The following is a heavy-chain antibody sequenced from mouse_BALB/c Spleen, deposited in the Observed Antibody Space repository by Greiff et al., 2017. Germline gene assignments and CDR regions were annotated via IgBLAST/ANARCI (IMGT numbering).Heavy chain of an antibody. CDR1: GFTFSSYG. CDR2: ISSGGSNS. J-gene: IGHJ4*01. V-gene: IGHV5-6*01. Sequence: EVQGVESGGDLVKPGGSLKLSCAASGFTFSSYGMSWVRQTPDKRLEWVASISSGGSNSYYPDSVKGRFTISRDNAKNTLYLQRSSLKSEDSAMYYCSSRPDERFDYWGQGTSVTVSS. CDR3: SSRPDERFDY.